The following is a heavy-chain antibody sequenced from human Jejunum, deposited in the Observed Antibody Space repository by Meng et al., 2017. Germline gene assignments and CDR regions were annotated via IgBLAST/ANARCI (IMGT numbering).Heavy chain of an antibody. J-gene: IGHJ4*02. D-gene: IGHD1/OR15-1a*01. Sequence: QLPLPPSRPGLVKPPQTLSLTWAISGDSVSSTGAAWNWIRQSPSRGLEWLGRTYYRSKLYNDYAVSVKGRIAINPDTSKNQCFLQLNSVTPEDTAVYYCARDYGTRRPFEYWGQGILVTVSS. CDR1: GDSVSSTGAA. CDR3: ARDYGTRRPFEY. CDR2: TYYRSKLYN. V-gene: IGHV6-1*01.